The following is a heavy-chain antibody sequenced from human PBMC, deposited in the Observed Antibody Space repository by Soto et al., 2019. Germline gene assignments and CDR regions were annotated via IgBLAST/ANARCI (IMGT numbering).Heavy chain of an antibody. CDR3: AMPLDYYDSSGYFDD. Sequence: SVKVSCKASGGTFSSYAISWVRQAPGQGLEWMGGIIPIFGTANYAQKFQGRVTITADESTSTAYMELSSLRSAATAVYYCAMPLDYYDSSGYFDDWGQGTLVTVSS. CDR1: GGTFSSYA. V-gene: IGHV1-69*13. D-gene: IGHD3-22*01. J-gene: IGHJ4*02. CDR2: IIPIFGTA.